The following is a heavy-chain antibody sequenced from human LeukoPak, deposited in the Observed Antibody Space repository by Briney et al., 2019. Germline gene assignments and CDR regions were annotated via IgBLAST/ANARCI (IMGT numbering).Heavy chain of an antibody. CDR3: AKDLGRITMIVVVITLDY. V-gene: IGHV3-23*01. D-gene: IGHD3-22*01. CDR1: GFTFSSYA. CDR2: ISGSGGST. J-gene: IGHJ4*02. Sequence: GGSLRLSCAASGFTFSSYAMSWVRQAPGKGLEWVSAISGSGGSTYYADSVKGRFTISRDNSKNTLYLQMNSPRAEDRAVYYCAKDLGRITMIVVVITLDYWGQGTLVTVSS.